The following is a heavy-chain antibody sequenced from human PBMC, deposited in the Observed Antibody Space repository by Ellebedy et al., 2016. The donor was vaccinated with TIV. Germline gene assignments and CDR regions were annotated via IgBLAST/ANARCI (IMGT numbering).Heavy chain of an antibody. J-gene: IGHJ4*02. CDR2: IIPIFGTA. D-gene: IGHD3-10*01. V-gene: IGHV1-69*06. Sequence: SVQVSCXASGGTFSSYAISWVRQAPGQGLEWMGGIIPIFGTANYAQKFQGRVTITADKSTSTAYMELSSLRSEDTAVYYCARGSGEYYYGSGSFSYFDYWGQGTLVTVSS. CDR1: GGTFSSYA. CDR3: ARGSGEYYYGSGSFSYFDY.